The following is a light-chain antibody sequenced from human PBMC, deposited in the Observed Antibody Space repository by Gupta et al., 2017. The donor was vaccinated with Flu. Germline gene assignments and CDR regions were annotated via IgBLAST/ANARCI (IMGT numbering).Light chain of an antibody. CDR3: CSYAGSDAVWV. V-gene: IGLV2-23*02. CDR1: DNVTDNL. Sequence: DNVTDNLVSWYHQHPGEASRLIIVHNISRPSGVSYRFSGSKSANAASLTISGLQREDEADYYCCSYAGSDAVWVFGAGTRVTVL. J-gene: IGLJ1*01. CDR2: HNI.